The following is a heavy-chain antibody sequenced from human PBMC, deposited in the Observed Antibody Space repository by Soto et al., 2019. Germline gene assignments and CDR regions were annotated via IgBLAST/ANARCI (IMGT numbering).Heavy chain of an antibody. J-gene: IGHJ4*02. V-gene: IGHV3-7*05. CDR1: GFTFSSYW. Sequence: EVQLVESGGGLVQPGGCLRLACAASGFTFSSYWMTWVRQAPGKGLEWVAIIKSDGSEIYYVDSVKGRFTISRDNAKNSLYLQMNSLAVEDTAVYYCARGIWQWHPASLYWGQGTLVTVSS. CDR3: ARGIWQWHPASLY. D-gene: IGHD6-19*01. CDR2: IKSDGSEI.